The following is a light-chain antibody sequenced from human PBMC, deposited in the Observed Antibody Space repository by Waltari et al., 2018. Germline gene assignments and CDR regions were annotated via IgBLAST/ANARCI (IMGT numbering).Light chain of an antibody. Sequence: IVLTQSPDTLSLSPGERANLSCWASQTISSRELAWYQQKPGQATRLLIYDASNRATGVPDRFSGSGSGTGFSLTISGLEPADSAVYFCQHYDNPLYTFGQGTKLEIK. CDR1: QTISSRE. CDR2: DAS. V-gene: IGKV3-20*01. CDR3: QHYDNPLYT. J-gene: IGKJ2*01.